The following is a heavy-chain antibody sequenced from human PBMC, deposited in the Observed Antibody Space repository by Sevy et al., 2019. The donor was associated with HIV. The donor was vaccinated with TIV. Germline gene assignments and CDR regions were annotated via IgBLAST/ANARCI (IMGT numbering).Heavy chain of an antibody. J-gene: IGHJ6*02. CDR2: INHSGST. CDR1: GGSFSGYY. CDR3: ARGRTVVVSYGMDV. D-gene: IGHD2-15*01. Sequence: SETLSLTCAVYGGSFSGYYWSWIRQPPGKGLEWIGEINHSGSTNYNPSLKSRVTISVDTSKNQFSLKLSSVTAADTAVYYCARGRTVVVSYGMDVWGQGTTVTVSS. V-gene: IGHV4-34*01.